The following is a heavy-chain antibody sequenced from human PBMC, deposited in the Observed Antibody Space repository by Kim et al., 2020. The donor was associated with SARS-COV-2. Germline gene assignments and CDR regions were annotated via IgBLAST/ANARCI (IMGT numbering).Heavy chain of an antibody. CDR1: GASIKNSDSY. CDR2: FSYSGTT. Sequence: SETLSLTCSVSGASIKNSDSYWGWIRQSPGKGLEWIGSFSYSGTTYYNPSLKSRVTISVDTPNNHLSLTMRSATAADTALYYCARQAPRLLWFGALGDF. J-gene: IGHJ4*01. V-gene: IGHV4-39*01. CDR3: ARQAPRLLWFGALGDF. D-gene: IGHD3-10*01.